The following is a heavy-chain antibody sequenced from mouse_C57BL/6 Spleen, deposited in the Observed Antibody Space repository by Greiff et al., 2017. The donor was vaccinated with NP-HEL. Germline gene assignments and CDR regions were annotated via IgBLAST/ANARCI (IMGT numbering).Heavy chain of an antibody. J-gene: IGHJ3*01. Sequence: VQLQQSGGGLVQPGGSMKLSCAASGFTFSDAWMDWVRQSPEKGLEWVAEIRNKANNHATYYAESVKGRFTISRDDSKSSVYLQMNSLRAEDTGIYYCVYDGYYAWFAYWGQGTLVTVSA. D-gene: IGHD2-3*01. CDR1: GFTFSDAW. CDR2: IRNKANNHAT. V-gene: IGHV6-6*01. CDR3: VYDGYYAWFAY.